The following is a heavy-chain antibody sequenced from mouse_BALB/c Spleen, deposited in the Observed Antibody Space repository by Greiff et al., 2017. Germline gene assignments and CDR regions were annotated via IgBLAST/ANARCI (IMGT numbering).Heavy chain of an antibody. CDR2: ISDGGSYT. D-gene: IGHD2-2*01. J-gene: IGHJ1*01. CDR3: ARRGYDGYWYFDV. CDR1: GFTFSDYY. V-gene: IGHV5-4*02. Sequence: DVKLVESGGGLVKPGGSLKLSCAASGFTFSDYYMYWVRQTPEKRLEWVATISDGGSYTYYPDSVKGRFTISRDNAKNNLYLQMSSLKSEDTAMYYCARRGYDGYWYFDVWGAGTTVTVSS.